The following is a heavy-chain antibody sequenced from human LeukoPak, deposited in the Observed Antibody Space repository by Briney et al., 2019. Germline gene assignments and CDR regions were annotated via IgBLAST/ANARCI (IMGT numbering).Heavy chain of an antibody. CDR3: ARDTKPYLSLYYYYYGMDV. J-gene: IGHJ6*02. D-gene: IGHD2/OR15-2a*01. Sequence: PGGSLRLSCAASGFTFKNSWMSWVRQAPGKGLEWVAVISYDGSNKYYADSVKGRFTISRDNSKNTLYLQMNSLRAEDTAVYYCARDTKPYLSLYYYYYGMDVWGQGTTVTVSS. V-gene: IGHV3-30-3*01. CDR2: ISYDGSNK. CDR1: GFTFKNSW.